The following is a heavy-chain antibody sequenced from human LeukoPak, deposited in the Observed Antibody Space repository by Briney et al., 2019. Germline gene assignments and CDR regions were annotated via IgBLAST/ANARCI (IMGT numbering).Heavy chain of an antibody. Sequence: SETLSLTCTVSGGSISSYYWSWIRQPPGKGLEWIGYIYYSGSTNYNPSLKSRVTISVDTSKNQFSLKLSSVTAADTAVYYCARGVGAFDYWGQGTLVTVSS. CDR3: ARGVGAFDY. J-gene: IGHJ4*02. CDR1: GGSISSYY. CDR2: IYYSGST. D-gene: IGHD1-26*01. V-gene: IGHV4-59*08.